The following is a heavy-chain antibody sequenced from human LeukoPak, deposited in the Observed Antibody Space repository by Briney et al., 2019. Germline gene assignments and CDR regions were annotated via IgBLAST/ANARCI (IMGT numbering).Heavy chain of an antibody. Sequence: GGSLRLSCAASGFTFSSYSMNWVRQAPGKGLERVSSISSSSSYIYYADSVKGRFTISRDNAKNSLYLQMNSLRAEDTAVYYCARDPHRTRVAAAARGDYWGQGTLVTVSS. CDR3: ARDPHRTRVAAAARGDY. V-gene: IGHV3-21*01. J-gene: IGHJ4*02. D-gene: IGHD6-13*01. CDR2: ISSSSSYI. CDR1: GFTFSSYS.